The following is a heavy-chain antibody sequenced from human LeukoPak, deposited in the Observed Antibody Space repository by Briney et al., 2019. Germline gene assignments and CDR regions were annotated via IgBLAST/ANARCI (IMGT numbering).Heavy chain of an antibody. Sequence: GGSLRLSCAASGFTFSSYSMNWVRQAPGKGLEWVSVIYSGGSTYYADSVKGRFTISRDNSKNTLFLQMNSLRAEDTAVYYCARSAGWDYFDYWGQGTLVTVSS. D-gene: IGHD1-26*01. V-gene: IGHV3-66*01. J-gene: IGHJ4*02. CDR3: ARSAGWDYFDY. CDR2: IYSGGST. CDR1: GFTFSSYS.